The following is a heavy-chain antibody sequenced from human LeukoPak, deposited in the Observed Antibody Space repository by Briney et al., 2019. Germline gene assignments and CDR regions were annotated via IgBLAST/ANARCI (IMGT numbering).Heavy chain of an antibody. CDR3: AKATGDVRPFQFDY. V-gene: IGHV3-30*18. CDR1: GFTFSSYG. Sequence: QPGRSLRLSCAASGFTFSSYGMHWVRQAPGKGLEWVAVISYDGSNKYYADSVEGRFTISRDNSKNTLYLQMNSLRAEDTAVYYCAKATGDVRPFQFDYWGQGTLVTVSS. CDR2: ISYDGSNK. D-gene: IGHD1-14*01. J-gene: IGHJ4*02.